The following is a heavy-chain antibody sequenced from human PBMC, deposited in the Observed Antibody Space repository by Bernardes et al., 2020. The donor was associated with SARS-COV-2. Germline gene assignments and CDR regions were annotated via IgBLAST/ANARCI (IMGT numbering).Heavy chain of an antibody. D-gene: IGHD3-3*01. CDR3: ARELSHVDPVITIFLESLTKGMDV. Sequence: GGSLRLSCAASGFTFSSYAMHWVRQAPGKGLEWVAVISYDGSNKYYADSVKGRFTISRDNSKNTLYLQMNSLRAEDTAVYYCARELSHVDPVITIFLESLTKGMDVWGQGTTVTVSS. V-gene: IGHV3-30-3*01. CDR2: ISYDGSNK. J-gene: IGHJ6*02. CDR1: GFTFSSYA.